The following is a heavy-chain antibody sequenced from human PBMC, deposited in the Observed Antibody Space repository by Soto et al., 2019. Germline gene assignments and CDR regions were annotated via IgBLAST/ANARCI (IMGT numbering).Heavy chain of an antibody. D-gene: IGHD3-22*01. CDR1: GFTFSSYA. CDR2: ISYDGSNK. CDR3: ARGSTYYYDSSGYYQPPDFDY. V-gene: IGHV3-30-3*01. Sequence: QVQLVESGGGVVQPGRSLRLSCAASGFTFSSYAMHWVRQAPGKGLEWVAVISYDGSNKYYADSVKGRFTISRDNSKSTLYLQMNSLRAEDTAVYYCARGSTYYYDSSGYYQPPDFDYWGQGTLVTVSS. J-gene: IGHJ4*02.